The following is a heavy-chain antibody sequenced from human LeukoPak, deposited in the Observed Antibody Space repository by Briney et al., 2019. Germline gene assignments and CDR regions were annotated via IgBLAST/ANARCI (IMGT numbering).Heavy chain of an antibody. J-gene: IGHJ4*02. CDR3: ARVLVRGIFDY. Sequence: GGSLRLSCAASGFTFSSYAMNWVRQAPGEGLDWVSYISVSSTYYADSVKGRFTISRDNAKNSLYLQMNSLRVEDTAVYYCARVLVRGIFDYWGQGTLVTVSS. V-gene: IGHV3-48*03. CDR2: ISVSST. CDR1: GFTFSSYA. D-gene: IGHD3-10*01.